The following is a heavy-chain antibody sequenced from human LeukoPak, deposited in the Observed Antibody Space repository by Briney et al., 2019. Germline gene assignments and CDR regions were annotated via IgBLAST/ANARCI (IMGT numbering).Heavy chain of an antibody. CDR2: IKQDGSDK. CDR3: ARDHRGIFSPFDY. J-gene: IGHJ4*02. V-gene: IGHV3-7*01. CDR1: GFTFSSYW. Sequence: GGSLRLSCAASGFTFSSYWMNWVRQAPGKGLEWVANIKQDGSDKYYVDSVKGRFIISRDNAKNSLYLQMNSLRAEDTAVYYCARDHRGIFSPFDYWGQGTLVTVSS.